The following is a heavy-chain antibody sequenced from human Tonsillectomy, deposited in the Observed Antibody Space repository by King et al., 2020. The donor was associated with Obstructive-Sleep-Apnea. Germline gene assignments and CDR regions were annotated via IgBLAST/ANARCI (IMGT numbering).Heavy chain of an antibody. CDR2: IIPIFGTA. CDR1: GGTFSSYA. V-gene: IGHV1-69*01. J-gene: IGHJ4*02. Sequence: QLVQSGAEVKKPGSSVKVSCKASGGTFSSYAISWVRQAPGQGLEWMGGIIPIFGTANYEQKFQGRVTITADESTSTAYMELSSLRSEDTAVYYCARKGDGYNFEGFDYWGQGTLVTVSS. D-gene: IGHD5-24*01. CDR3: ARKGDGYNFEGFDY.